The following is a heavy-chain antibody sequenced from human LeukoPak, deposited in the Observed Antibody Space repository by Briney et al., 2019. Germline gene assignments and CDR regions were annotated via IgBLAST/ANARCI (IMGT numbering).Heavy chain of an antibody. J-gene: IGHJ4*02. D-gene: IGHD4-17*01. CDR3: AKDYGDYFDY. V-gene: IGHV3-30*02. CDR2: IRYDGGNK. CDR1: GFTFSSYW. Sequence: GGSLRLSCAASGFTFSSYWMSWVRQAPGKGLEWVAFIRYDGGNKYYADSVKGRFTISRDNSRNTVYLQMNSLRAEDTAVYYCAKDYGDYFDYWGQGTLVTVSS.